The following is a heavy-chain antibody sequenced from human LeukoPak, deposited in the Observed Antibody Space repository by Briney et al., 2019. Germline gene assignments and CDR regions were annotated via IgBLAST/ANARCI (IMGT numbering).Heavy chain of an antibody. CDR3: ARDCGGGTCYSIGYYYYGLDV. J-gene: IGHJ6*04. CDR1: GYTFTNYA. D-gene: IGHD2-15*01. V-gene: IGHV1-3*01. CDR2: INGGNGNT. Sequence: GASVKVSCKAPGYTFTNYAMHWVRQAPGQRLEWMGWINGGNGNTKYSQKFQGRVTITRDTSASTVYMELSSLTSEDTAVYYCARDCGGGTCYSIGYYYYGLDVWGKGTTVTVSS.